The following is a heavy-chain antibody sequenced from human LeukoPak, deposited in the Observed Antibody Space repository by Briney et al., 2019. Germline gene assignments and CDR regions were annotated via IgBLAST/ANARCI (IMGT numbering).Heavy chain of an antibody. Sequence: GGSLRLSCAASGFTFSSYGIHWVRQAPGKGLEWVAVIWYDGSNKYYADSVKGRFTISRDNSKNTLYLQMNSLRAEDTAVYYCARDIRSFHSWVYGMDVWGQGTTVTVSS. J-gene: IGHJ6*02. CDR3: ARDIRSFHSWVYGMDV. CDR2: IWYDGSNK. D-gene: IGHD1-26*01. V-gene: IGHV3-33*01. CDR1: GFTFSSYG.